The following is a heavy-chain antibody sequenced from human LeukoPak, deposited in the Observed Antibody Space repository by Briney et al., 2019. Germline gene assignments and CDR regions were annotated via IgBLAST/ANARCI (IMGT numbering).Heavy chain of an antibody. Sequence: SETLSLTCAVYGGSFSGYYWSWIRQPPGKGLEWIGSIYYSGSTYYNPSLKSRVTISVDTSKNQFSLKLSSVTAADTAVYYCARTRGRYYYDSSGYPSIFDYWGQGTLVTVSS. D-gene: IGHD3-22*01. V-gene: IGHV4-34*01. CDR3: ARTRGRYYYDSSGYPSIFDY. J-gene: IGHJ4*02. CDR2: IYYSGST. CDR1: GGSFSGYY.